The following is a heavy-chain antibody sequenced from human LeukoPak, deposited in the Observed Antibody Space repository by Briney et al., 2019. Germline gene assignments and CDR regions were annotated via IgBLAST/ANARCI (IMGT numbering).Heavy chain of an antibody. D-gene: IGHD2-2*01. CDR3: AKIYCSTTSCQYFDY. J-gene: IGHJ4*02. CDR2: INPNRGGT. CDR1: GYTFTDYY. V-gene: IGHV1-2*02. Sequence: ASVKVSCKASGYTFTDYYIHWVRQAPGQGLEWMGCINPNRGGTDYAQIFQGRVTMTRDTSISTASMELSSLTSDDTAVYYCAKIYCSTTSCQYFDYWGQGTLVTVSS.